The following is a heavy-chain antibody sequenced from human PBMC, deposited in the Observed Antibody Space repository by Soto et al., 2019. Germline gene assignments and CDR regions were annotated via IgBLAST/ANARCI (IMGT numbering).Heavy chain of an antibody. CDR2: IYYSGST. J-gene: IGHJ4*02. Sequence: PSEALSLTCTVSGGSISSGRYYWSWIRQHPGKGLEWIGYIYYSGSTYYNPSLKSRVTISVDTSKNQFSLKLSSVTAADTAVYYCXRVRVVRGGGLFFDYWGQGTLVTVSS. CDR3: XRVRVVRGGGLFFDY. CDR1: GGSISSGRYY. D-gene: IGHD3-10*01. V-gene: IGHV4-31*03.